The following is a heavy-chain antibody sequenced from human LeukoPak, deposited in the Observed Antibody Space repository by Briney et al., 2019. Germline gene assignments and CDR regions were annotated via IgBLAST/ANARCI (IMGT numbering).Heavy chain of an antibody. V-gene: IGHV3-23*01. Sequence: GRSLRLSCAASGFTFSSYAMSWVHQAPGKGLEWVSAISGSGGSTYYADSVKGRFTISRDNSKNTLYLQMNSLRAEDTAVYYCAKNVGFCGGDCYPFDALDLWGQGTMVTISS. J-gene: IGHJ3*01. CDR1: GFTFSSYA. CDR2: ISGSGGST. D-gene: IGHD2-21*02. CDR3: AKNVGFCGGDCYPFDALDL.